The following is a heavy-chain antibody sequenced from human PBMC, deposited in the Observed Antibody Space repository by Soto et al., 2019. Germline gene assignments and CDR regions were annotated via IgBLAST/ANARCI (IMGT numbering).Heavy chain of an antibody. CDR1: GYTFTSYA. Sequence: QVQLVQSGAEVKKPGASVKVSCKASGYTFTSYAMHWVRQAPGQRLEWMGWINAGNGNTKYSQKFQGRVTITRDTSASTAYMELSSLRSEDTVVYYCARGGPSSSWYLPFDYWGQGTLVTVSS. CDR2: INAGNGNT. J-gene: IGHJ4*02. V-gene: IGHV1-3*01. D-gene: IGHD6-13*01. CDR3: ARGGPSSSWYLPFDY.